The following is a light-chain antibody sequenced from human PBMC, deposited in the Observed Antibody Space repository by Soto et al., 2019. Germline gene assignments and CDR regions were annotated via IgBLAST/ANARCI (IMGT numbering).Light chain of an antibody. J-gene: IGKJ1*01. V-gene: IGKV3-20*01. CDR1: QSVSSSY. CDR3: HQYDGSLWT. Sequence: EIVLTQSPGTLSLSPGERATLSCRASQSVSSSYLAWYQQKPGQAPRLLIFGASNRATGIPDSFSGSGSGTDFTLTISRLEPEDFAVYYCHQYDGSLWTFGQGTKVEIK. CDR2: GAS.